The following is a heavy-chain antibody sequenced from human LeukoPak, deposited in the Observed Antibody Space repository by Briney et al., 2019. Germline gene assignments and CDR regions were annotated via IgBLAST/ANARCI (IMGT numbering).Heavy chain of an antibody. V-gene: IGHV1-46*01. Sequence: ASVKVSCKASGYTLTSYYMHWVRQAPGQGLEWMGIINPSGGSTSYAQKFQGRVTMTRDTSTSTVYMELSSLRSEDTAVYYCARDHRSYYNPGPYFDYWGQGTLVTVSS. J-gene: IGHJ4*02. CDR3: ARDHRSYYNPGPYFDY. CDR2: INPSGGST. D-gene: IGHD1-26*01. CDR1: GYTLTSYY.